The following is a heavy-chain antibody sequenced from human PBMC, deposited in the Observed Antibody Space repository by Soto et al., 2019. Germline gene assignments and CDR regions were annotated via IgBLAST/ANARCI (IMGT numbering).Heavy chain of an antibody. CDR1: GYTFTSYG. D-gene: IGHD6-13*01. CDR2: ISAYNGNT. Sequence: GAAVKVSCKASGYTFTSYGISWVRQAPGQGLEWMGWISAYNGNTNYAQKLQGRVTMTTDTSTSTAYMELRSLRSDDTAVYYCAVYSSSGYNWFDPWVQGTLVTSPQ. J-gene: IGHJ5*02. V-gene: IGHV1-18*01. CDR3: AVYSSSGYNWFDP.